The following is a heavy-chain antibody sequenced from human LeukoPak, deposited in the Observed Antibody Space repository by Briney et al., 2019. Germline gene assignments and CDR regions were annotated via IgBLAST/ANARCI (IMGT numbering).Heavy chain of an antibody. CDR2: ISWNSGSI. J-gene: IGHJ4*02. D-gene: IGHD3-10*01. V-gene: IGHV3-9*01. CDR3: AKGVGYYYGTVAAH. Sequence: GRSLRLSCAASGFTVDDYAMHWVRQAPGKGLEWVSGISWNSGSIGYADSVKGRFTISRDNAKNSLYLQMNSLRAEDTALYYCAKGVGYYYGTVAAHWGQGTLVTVSS. CDR1: GFTVDDYA.